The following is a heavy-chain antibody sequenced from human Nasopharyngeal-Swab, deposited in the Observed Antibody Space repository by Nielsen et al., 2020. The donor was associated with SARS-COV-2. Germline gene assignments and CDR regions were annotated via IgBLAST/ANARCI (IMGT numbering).Heavy chain of an antibody. J-gene: IGHJ3*02. CDR2: IYYSGRT. Sequence: SETLSLTCTVSGGSISSYYWSWIRQPPGKGLEWIGYIYYSGRTNYNPSLKSRVTISVDTSKNQFSLKLSSVTAADTAVYYCASGLKGAFDIWGQGTMVTVSS. CDR1: GGSISSYY. V-gene: IGHV4-59*01. CDR3: ASGLKGAFDI. D-gene: IGHD3/OR15-3a*01.